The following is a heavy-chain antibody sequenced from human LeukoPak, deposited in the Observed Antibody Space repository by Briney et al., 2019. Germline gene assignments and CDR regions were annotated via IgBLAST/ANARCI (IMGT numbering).Heavy chain of an antibody. CDR3: AKDDYGDYLFGY. CDR1: GFTFSSYA. V-gene: IGHV3-23*01. Sequence: PGGSLRLSCAASGFTFSSYAMSWVRQAPGKGLEWVSAISGCGGSTYYADSVKGRFTISRDNSKNTLYLQMNSLRAEDTAVYYCAKDDYGDYLFGYWGQGTLVTVYS. J-gene: IGHJ4*02. D-gene: IGHD4-17*01. CDR2: ISGCGGST.